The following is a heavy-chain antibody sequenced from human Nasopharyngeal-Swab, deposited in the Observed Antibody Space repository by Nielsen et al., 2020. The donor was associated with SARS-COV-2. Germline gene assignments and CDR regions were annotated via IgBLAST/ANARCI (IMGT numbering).Heavy chain of an antibody. J-gene: IGHJ4*02. CDR1: GFTFSSYA. Sequence: GESLKISCAASGFTFSSYAMHWVRQAPGKGLEWVAVISYDGSNKYYADSVKGRFTISRDNSKNTLYLQMNSLRAEDTAVYYCARGTGTPLDYWGQGTLVTVSS. V-gene: IGHV3-30-3*01. D-gene: IGHD2-8*02. CDR3: ARGTGTPLDY. CDR2: ISYDGSNK.